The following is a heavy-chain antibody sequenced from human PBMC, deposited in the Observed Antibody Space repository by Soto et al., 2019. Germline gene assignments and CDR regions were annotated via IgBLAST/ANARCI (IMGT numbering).Heavy chain of an antibody. CDR2: MNAKSGDT. D-gene: IGHD3-16*01. V-gene: IGHV1-8*01. CDR3: ARGNPFNYAGFDV. CDR1: GYTFSDFD. J-gene: IGHJ6*02. Sequence: QAHLEQSGAELKRPGASVKVSCKASGYTFSDFDINWLRQASGQGPEWMEWMNAKSGDTFFAQRFQDKFNMTWDTSLSTAYMEVGSLTSDHTAIYYCARGNPFNYAGFDVWGQGTTVAVSS.